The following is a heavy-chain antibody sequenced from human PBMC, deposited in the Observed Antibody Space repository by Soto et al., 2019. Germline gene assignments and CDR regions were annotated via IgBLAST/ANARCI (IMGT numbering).Heavy chain of an antibody. D-gene: IGHD3-3*01. CDR1: GYTFTSYD. CDR3: ARGRSTIFGVVVGMDV. J-gene: IGHJ6*02. Sequence: ASVKVSCKASGYTFTSYDINWVRQATGQGLEWMGWMNPNSGNTGYAQKFQGRVTMTRNTSISTAYMELSSLRSEDTAVYYCARGRSTIFGVVVGMDVWGQGTTVTV. CDR2: MNPNSGNT. V-gene: IGHV1-8*01.